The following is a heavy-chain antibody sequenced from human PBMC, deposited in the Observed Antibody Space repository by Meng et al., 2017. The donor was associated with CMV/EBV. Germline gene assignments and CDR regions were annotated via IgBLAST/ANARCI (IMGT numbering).Heavy chain of an antibody. J-gene: IGHJ4*02. CDR1: GFTFSSYG. CDR3: ARFVPAADY. Sequence: GESLKISCAASGFTFSSYGMHWVRQAPGKGPEWVAFIRYDGSNKYYADSVKGRFTISRDNSKNTLYLQMNSLRAEDTAVYYCARFVPAADYWGQGTLVTVSS. CDR2: IRYDGSNK. V-gene: IGHV3-30*02. D-gene: IGHD2-2*01.